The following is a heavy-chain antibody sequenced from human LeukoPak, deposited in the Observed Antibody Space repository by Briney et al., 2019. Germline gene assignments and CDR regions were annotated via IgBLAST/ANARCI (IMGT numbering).Heavy chain of an antibody. CDR1: GFTFNNYG. CDR2: IRYNGNDQ. CDR3: AITIRGLEYFQH. V-gene: IGHV3-30*02. J-gene: IGHJ1*01. D-gene: IGHD3-10*01. Sequence: PGGSLRLSCAASGFTFNNYGMHWVRQAPGKGLEWVAFIRYNGNDQYYADSVKGRFTISRDNSKNTLYLQMNSLKGDDTAVYYCAITIRGLEYFQHWGQGTLVTVSS.